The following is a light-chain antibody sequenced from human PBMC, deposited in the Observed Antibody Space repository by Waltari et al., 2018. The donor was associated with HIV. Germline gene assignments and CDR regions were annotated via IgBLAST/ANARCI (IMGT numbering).Light chain of an antibody. CDR1: TSNLGANLD. V-gene: IGLV1-40*01. J-gene: IGLJ2*01. Sequence: QSVLTQPPSVSGAPGQTVTVSCTGSTSNLGANLDVHWYQHLPGTAPKLLIYGYNTRPSGVPARFSGSRSSSAASLAITGLQAEDEADYYCQSYDNVLTAVIFGGGTKVPVL. CDR3: QSYDNVLTAVI. CDR2: GYN.